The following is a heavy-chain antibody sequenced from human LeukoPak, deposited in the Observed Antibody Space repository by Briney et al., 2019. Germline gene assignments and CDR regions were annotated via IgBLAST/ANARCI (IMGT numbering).Heavy chain of an antibody. J-gene: IGHJ4*02. Sequence: SGPTLVKPTQTLTLTCTFSGFSLTTRGVGVGWIRQPPGKALEWLALIYWDDDKRDSPSLRSRLTVTKDTSKNQVVLKMTNMDPVDTATYFCAHMTTVVTSFDYWGQGTLVTVSS. D-gene: IGHD4-23*01. CDR1: GFSLTTRGVG. CDR2: IYWDDDK. V-gene: IGHV2-5*02. CDR3: AHMTTVVTSFDY.